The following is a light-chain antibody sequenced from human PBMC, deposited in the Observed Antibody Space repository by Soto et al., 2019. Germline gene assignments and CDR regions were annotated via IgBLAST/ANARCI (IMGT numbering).Light chain of an antibody. CDR1: QGISSY. CDR2: AAS. CDR3: QKLNYYPFT. V-gene: IGKV1-9*01. Sequence: DIQLTQSPSFLSASVGDRVTITCRASQGISSYLAWYQQKPGKAPKLLIYAASTLQSGVPSRFSGSGSGTEFPLTISSLQPEDFATYYCQKLNYYPFTFGQGTRLEIK. J-gene: IGKJ5*01.